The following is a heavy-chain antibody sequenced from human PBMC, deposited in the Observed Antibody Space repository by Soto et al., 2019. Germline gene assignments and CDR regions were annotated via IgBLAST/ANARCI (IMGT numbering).Heavy chain of an antibody. CDR2: INAGNGNT. CDR1: GYTFTNFA. J-gene: IGHJ6*02. V-gene: IGHV1-3*01. CDR3: AKGGNIAVLVADYGMAV. Sequence: GASVKVSCKASGYTFTNFAMRWVRQAPGQRLEWMGWINAGNGNTKYSQKFQDRVTITRDTSASTAYMELSSLRSEDTAVYYCAKGGNIAVLVADYGMAVWGQGTRVTVSS. D-gene: IGHD2-15*01.